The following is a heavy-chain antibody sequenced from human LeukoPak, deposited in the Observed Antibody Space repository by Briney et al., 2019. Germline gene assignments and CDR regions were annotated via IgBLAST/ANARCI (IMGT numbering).Heavy chain of an antibody. CDR2: ISAYNGNT. CDR3: ATASSYYGSGSYLDY. CDR1: GYTFTSYG. J-gene: IGHJ4*02. V-gene: IGHV1-18*01. D-gene: IGHD3-10*01. Sequence: GASVKVSCKASGYTFTSYGISWVRQAPGQGLEWMGWISAYNGNTNYAQKFQGRVTMTEDTSTDTAYMELSSLRSEDTAVYYCATASSYYGSGSYLDYWGQGTLVTVSS.